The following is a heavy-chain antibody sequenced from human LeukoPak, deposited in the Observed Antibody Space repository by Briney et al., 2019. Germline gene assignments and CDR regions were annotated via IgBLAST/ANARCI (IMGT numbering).Heavy chain of an antibody. D-gene: IGHD3-9*01. CDR1: GGSFSGYY. CDR2: INHSGST. J-gene: IGHJ5*02. Sequence: PSATLSLTCAVYGGSFSGYYWSWIRQPPGKGLEWIGEINHSGSTNYNPSLKSRVTISVDTSKNQFSLKLSSVTAADTAAYYCARGHYDILTGYSNNWFDPGAREPWSPSPQ. V-gene: IGHV4-34*01. CDR3: ARGHYDILTGYSNNWFDP.